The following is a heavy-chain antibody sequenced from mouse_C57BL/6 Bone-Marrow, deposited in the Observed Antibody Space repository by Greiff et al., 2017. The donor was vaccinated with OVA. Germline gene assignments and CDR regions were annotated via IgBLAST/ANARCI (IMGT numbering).Heavy chain of an antibody. J-gene: IGHJ4*01. V-gene: IGHV1-61*01. CDR2: IYPSDSET. Sequence: QVQLQQPGAELVRPGSSVKLSCKASGYTFTSYWMDWVKQRPGQGLEWIGNIYPSDSETHYNQKFKDKATLTVDKSSSTAYMQRSSLTSEESAVYYCARWDYYYGSSWYYDMDYWGQGTSVTVSS. CDR1: GYTFTSYW. CDR3: ARWDYYYGSSWYYDMDY. D-gene: IGHD1-1*01.